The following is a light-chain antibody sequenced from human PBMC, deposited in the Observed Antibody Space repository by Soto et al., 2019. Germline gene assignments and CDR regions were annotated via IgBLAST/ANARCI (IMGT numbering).Light chain of an antibody. J-gene: IGKJ1*01. Sequence: DIQMTQPPSTLSGSVGDRGTITCRARQTISSGLAWYQQKPGKAPKLLIYKASTLKSGVPSRFSGSGSGTEFTLTISSLQPDDFATYYCQHYNSYSEAFGQGTKVDIK. CDR2: KAS. CDR3: QHYNSYSEA. CDR1: QTISSG. V-gene: IGKV1-5*03.